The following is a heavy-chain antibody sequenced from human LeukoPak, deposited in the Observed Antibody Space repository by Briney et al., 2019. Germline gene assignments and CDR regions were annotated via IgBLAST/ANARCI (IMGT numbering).Heavy chain of an antibody. CDR1: GYTSTSYY. CDR2: INPSGGST. D-gene: IGHD2-2*01. V-gene: IGHV1-46*01. J-gene: IGHJ3*02. Sequence: ASVKVSCKASGYTSTSYYMHWVRQAPGQGLEWMGIINPSGGSTSYAQKFQGRVTMTRDTSTSTVYMELSSLRSEDTAVYYCARDPVVVVPAASFHVYYAFAIWGQGTMVTVSS. CDR3: ARDPVVVVPAASFHVYYAFAI.